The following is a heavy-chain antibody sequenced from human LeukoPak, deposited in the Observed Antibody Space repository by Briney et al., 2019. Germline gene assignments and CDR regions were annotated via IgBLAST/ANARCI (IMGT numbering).Heavy chain of an antibody. D-gene: IGHD5-18*01. CDR3: ARITASGYSYGFDS. J-gene: IGHJ4*02. CDR2: IYTSGST. Sequence: PSETLSLTCTVSGGSISSYYWSWIRQPAGKGLEWIGRIYTSGSTDYNPSLKSRVTMSVDTSKNQSHLKVSSVTAADTAVYYCARITASGYSYGFDSWGQGTLVTVSS. V-gene: IGHV4-4*07. CDR1: GGSISSYY.